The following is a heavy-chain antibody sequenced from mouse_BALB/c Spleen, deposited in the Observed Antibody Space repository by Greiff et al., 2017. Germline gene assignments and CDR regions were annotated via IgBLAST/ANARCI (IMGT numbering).Heavy chain of an antibody. V-gene: IGHV1-15*01. Sequence: QVQLQQSGAELVRPGASVTLSCKASGYTFTDYEMHWVKQTPVHGLEWIGAIDPETGGTAYNQKFKGKATLTAEKSSSTAYMELRSLTSEDSAVYYCTRSPYGSRGAYWGQGTLVTVSA. CDR1: GYTFTDYE. D-gene: IGHD1-1*01. J-gene: IGHJ3*01. CDR3: TRSPYGSRGAY. CDR2: IDPETGGT.